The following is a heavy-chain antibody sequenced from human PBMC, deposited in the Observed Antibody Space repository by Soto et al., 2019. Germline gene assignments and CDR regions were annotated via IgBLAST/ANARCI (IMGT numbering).Heavy chain of an antibody. CDR2: IIPKSGGT. CDR1: GYTFTDYY. D-gene: IGHD1-7*01. J-gene: IGHJ5*02. V-gene: IGHV1-2*02. CDR3: ARDHKITYLMNYFDP. Sequence: ASVKVSCKASGYTFTDYYVHWVRQAPGQGLEWMGWIIPKSGGTNYAQKFQGRVTMTRDTSITTAYMELSGLRYDDTAVYYCARDHKITYLMNYFDPWGQGTLVTVSS.